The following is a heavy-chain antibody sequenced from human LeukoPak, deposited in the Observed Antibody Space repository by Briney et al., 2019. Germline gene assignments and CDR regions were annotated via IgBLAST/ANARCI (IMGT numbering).Heavy chain of an antibody. Sequence: GGSLRLSCAASRFTFSSYGMHWVRQAPGKGLEWVAFNRYDGSNKYYADSVKGRFTISRDNSKNTLYLQMNSLIAEDTAVYYCAKSGYNRFDYWGQGTRVTVSS. D-gene: IGHD5-24*01. J-gene: IGHJ4*02. CDR2: NRYDGSNK. CDR3: AKSGYNRFDY. V-gene: IGHV3-30*02. CDR1: RFTFSSYG.